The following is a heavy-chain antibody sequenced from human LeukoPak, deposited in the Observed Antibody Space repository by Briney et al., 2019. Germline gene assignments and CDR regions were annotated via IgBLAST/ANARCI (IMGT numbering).Heavy chain of an antibody. D-gene: IGHD4-23*01. Sequence: ASVKVSCKASGYTFRGYYMHWVRQAPGQGLEWTGWINTNSGDTNHAQKFQGRVTMTRDTSITTAYLELSRLTYDDTAVYYCARGRGHDYGGDSENYYYMDVWGKGTVVTVSS. J-gene: IGHJ6*03. CDR1: GYTFRGYY. CDR2: INTNSGDT. CDR3: ARGRGHDYGGDSENYYYMDV. V-gene: IGHV1-2*02.